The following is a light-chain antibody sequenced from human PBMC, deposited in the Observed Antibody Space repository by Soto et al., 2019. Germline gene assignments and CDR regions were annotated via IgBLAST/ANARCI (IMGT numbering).Light chain of an antibody. Sequence: DIVLTQSPGTLSLSPGERATLSCRASQSVSSCYLAWYQQKPCQAPRLLLYGASSRATGISDRLSGSGSGTDFTLTISSLEPEDCALYYCHQYGSSPRTFGQGTKVEIK. J-gene: IGKJ1*01. V-gene: IGKV3-20*01. CDR3: HQYGSSPRT. CDR1: QSVSSCY. CDR2: GAS.